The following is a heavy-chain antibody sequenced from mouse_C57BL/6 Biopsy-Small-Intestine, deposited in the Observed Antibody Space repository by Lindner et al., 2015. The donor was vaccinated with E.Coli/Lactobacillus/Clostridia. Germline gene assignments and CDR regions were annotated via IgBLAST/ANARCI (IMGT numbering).Heavy chain of an antibody. J-gene: IGHJ4*01. CDR2: ISSGSSTI. CDR1: GFTFSDYG. D-gene: IGHD3-3*01. V-gene: IGHV5-17*01. CDR3: ANRGRDYYAMDY. Sequence: VQLQESGGGLVKPGGSLKLSCAASGFTFSDYGMHWVRQAPEKGLEWVAYISSGSSTIYYAGTVKGRFTISRDNAKNTLFLQMTSLRSEDTAMYYCANRGRDYYAMDYWGQGTSVTVSS.